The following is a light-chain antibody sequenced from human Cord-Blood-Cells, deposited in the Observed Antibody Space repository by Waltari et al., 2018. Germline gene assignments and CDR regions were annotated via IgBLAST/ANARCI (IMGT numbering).Light chain of an antibody. CDR2: AVS. CDR3: SSYTSSSTYV. CDR1: NSDIGGYNY. V-gene: IGLV2-14*03. J-gene: IGLJ1*01. Sequence: QSALTQPASVSESPGQSITISCTGPNSDIGGYNYVPWYQHNPGKATKLMIYAVSNRPSGVSNRFSGSKSGNTASLTISGLQAEDEADYYCSSYTSSSTYVFGTGTKVTVL.